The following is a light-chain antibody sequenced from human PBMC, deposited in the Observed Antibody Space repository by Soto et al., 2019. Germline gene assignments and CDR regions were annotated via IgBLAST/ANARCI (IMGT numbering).Light chain of an antibody. CDR2: EVS. Sequence: QSALTQPPSASGSPGQSVTISCTGTSSDVGGYNYVSWYQQHPGKAPKLMTYEVSKRPSGVPDRFSGSKSGNTASLTVSGLQAEDEADYYCSSYAGSNNFGVFGGGTKVTVL. V-gene: IGLV2-8*01. CDR3: SSYAGSNNFGV. CDR1: SSDVGGYNY. J-gene: IGLJ2*01.